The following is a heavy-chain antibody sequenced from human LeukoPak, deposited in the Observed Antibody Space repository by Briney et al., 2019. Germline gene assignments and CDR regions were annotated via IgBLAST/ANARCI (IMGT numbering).Heavy chain of an antibody. CDR3: ARDHPVAGIAFDY. CDR1: GFTFSTYW. Sequence: PGGSLRLSCAASGFTFSTYWMNWVRQAPGKGLEWVANINQDGSEKYYVDSVKGRFTISRDNAENSLDLQMNSLRSEDTAVYYCARDHPVAGIAFDYWGQGALVTVSS. D-gene: IGHD6-19*01. V-gene: IGHV3-7*01. J-gene: IGHJ4*02. CDR2: INQDGSEK.